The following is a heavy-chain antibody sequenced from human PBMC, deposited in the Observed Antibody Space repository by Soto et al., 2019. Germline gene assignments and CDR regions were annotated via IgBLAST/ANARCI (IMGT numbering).Heavy chain of an antibody. V-gene: IGHV4-39*01. J-gene: IGHJ5*02. Sequence: SETLSLTCTVSGGSISSSSYYWGWIRQPPGKGLEWIGSIYYSGSTYYNPSLKSRVTISVDTSKNQFSLKLSSVTAADTAVYYCASFYPSENWFDPWGQGTLVTVSP. CDR2: IYYSGST. CDR1: GGSISSSSYY. CDR3: ASFYPSENWFDP.